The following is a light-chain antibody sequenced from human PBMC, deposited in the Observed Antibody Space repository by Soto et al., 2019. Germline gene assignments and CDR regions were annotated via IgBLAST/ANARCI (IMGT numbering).Light chain of an antibody. J-gene: IGLJ1*01. CDR1: SSDVGAYDS. CDR2: GVS. V-gene: IGLV2-14*03. Sequence: QSVLTQPASVSGSPGQSIAISCTGTSSDVGAYDSVCWYQQHPGKAPKLIIFGVSNRPSGVSNRFSGHKSGNTASLTISGLQAEDEADYYCSSYTGDISYVFGTGTKVTVL. CDR3: SSYTGDISYV.